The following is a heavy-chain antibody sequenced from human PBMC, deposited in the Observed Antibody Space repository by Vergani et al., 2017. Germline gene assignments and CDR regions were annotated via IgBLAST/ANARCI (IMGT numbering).Heavy chain of an antibody. CDR1: GFTSAGYV. Sequence: EVQLEESGGGLVLPGRSLRLSCVASGFTSAGYVMHWVRHAPGKGLEWVSGISWNSNSLGYADSVKGRFTISRDNAKNSLYLQINSLRAEDTALYYCAKDLGTSSGGGWFDPWGQGTLVTVSS. D-gene: IGHD6-6*01. CDR2: ISWNSNSL. V-gene: IGHV3-9*02. CDR3: AKDLGTSSGGGWFDP. J-gene: IGHJ5*02.